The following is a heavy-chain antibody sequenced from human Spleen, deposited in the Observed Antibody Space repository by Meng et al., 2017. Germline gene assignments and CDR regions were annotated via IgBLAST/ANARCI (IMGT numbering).Heavy chain of an antibody. CDR2: INNDGGSS. CDR3: ARGGISTTGTSA. CDR1: GFTFSTSG. V-gene: IGHV3-74*01. D-gene: IGHD1-1*01. J-gene: IGHJ5*02. Sequence: DVLLLESGGGLGQPGRSLRHSCAASGFTFSTSGRHWVRHAPGKGLVWVSRINNDGGSSNYADSVKGRLTIARDNAKNTLYLQMNSLRAEDTAVYYCARGGISTTGTSAWGQGTLVTVSS.